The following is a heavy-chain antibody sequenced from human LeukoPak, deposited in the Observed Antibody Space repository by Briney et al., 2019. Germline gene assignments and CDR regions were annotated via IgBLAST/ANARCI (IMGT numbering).Heavy chain of an antibody. J-gene: IGHJ4*02. V-gene: IGHV4-59*01. CDR1: GGSISSYY. CDR2: IYYSGST. CDR3: ARGRRYSSGSGIVYSYDG. D-gene: IGHD6-19*01. Sequence: SETLSLTCTVSGGSISSYYWSWIRQPPGKGLEWIGYIYYSGSTNYNPSLKSRVTISVDTSKNQFSLKLSSVTAADTAVYYCARGRRYSSGSGIVYSYDGWGQGTLVTVSS.